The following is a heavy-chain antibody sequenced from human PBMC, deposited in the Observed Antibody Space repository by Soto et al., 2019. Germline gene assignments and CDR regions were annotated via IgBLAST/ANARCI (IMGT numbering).Heavy chain of an antibody. V-gene: IGHV4-34*01. CDR2: INHSGST. J-gene: IGHJ4*02. CDR1: GGSFSGHY. CDR3: ARATWGYSYGQNFDY. Sequence: SETLSLTCAVYGGSFSGHYWTWIRQPPGKGLEWIGEINHSGSTNYNPSLKSRVTISVDTSKNQFSLKLSSVTAADTAVYYCARATWGYSYGQNFDYWGQGTLVTVSS. D-gene: IGHD5-18*01.